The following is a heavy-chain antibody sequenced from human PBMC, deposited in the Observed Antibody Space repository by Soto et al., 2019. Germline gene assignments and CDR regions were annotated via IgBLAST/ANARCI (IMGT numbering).Heavy chain of an antibody. Sequence: SVKVSCKASGGAFSSHGVSWVRQAPGQGLEWMGGIIPIFGTTNSAQKFQGRVTMTEDTSTDTAYMELSSLRSEDTAVYYCAPRIYDILTGYYNTDYWGQGTLVTVSS. CDR1: GGAFSSHG. CDR3: APRIYDILTGYYNTDY. J-gene: IGHJ4*02. CDR2: IIPIFGTT. V-gene: IGHV1-69*06. D-gene: IGHD3-9*01.